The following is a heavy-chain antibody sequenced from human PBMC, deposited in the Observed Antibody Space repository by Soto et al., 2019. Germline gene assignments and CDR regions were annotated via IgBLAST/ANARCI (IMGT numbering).Heavy chain of an antibody. CDR1: GFTFSSYA. D-gene: IGHD3-3*01. CDR2: ISGSGGST. J-gene: IGHJ6*02. V-gene: IGHV3-23*01. Sequence: PGGSLRLSCAASGFTFSSYAMSWVRQAPGKGLEWVSAISGSGGSTYYADSVKGRFTISRDNSKNTLYLQMNSLRAEDTAVYYCAKLIPNLLGSIWSGYYTGIVPYYYGMDVWGQGTTVTVSS. CDR3: AKLIPNLLGSIWSGYYTGIVPYYYGMDV.